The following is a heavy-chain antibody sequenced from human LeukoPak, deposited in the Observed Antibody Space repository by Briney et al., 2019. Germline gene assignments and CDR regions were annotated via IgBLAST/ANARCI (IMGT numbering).Heavy chain of an antibody. J-gene: IGHJ4*02. CDR1: GYSLSSYA. D-gene: IGHD3-10*01. CDR2: ITCNGHNI. V-gene: IGHV3-64*01. CDR3: GREGTRGVIGY. Sequence: GGSLRLSCAASGYSLSSYAMHWGRQPPGGRREYVSAITCNGHNIYNANSVKGRFTISRDNSKNTVFLQMGSLRAEDMAVYYCGREGTRGVIGYWGEETLVTVSP.